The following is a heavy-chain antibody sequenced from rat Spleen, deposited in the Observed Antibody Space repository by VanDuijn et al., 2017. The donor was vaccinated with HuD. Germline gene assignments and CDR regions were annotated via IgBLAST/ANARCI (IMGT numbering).Heavy chain of an antibody. Sequence: EVQLVESGGGLVQPGRSLKLSCAASGFTFSSFPMAWVRQAPKKGLEWVASINTGGGSTYYRDSVKGRFTISKDKAKSTLYLQMDSLRSEDTASYYCARLRYYGNMDAWGQGASVTVSS. D-gene: IGHD1-6*01. CDR2: INTGGGST. V-gene: IGHV5-46*01. CDR1: GFTFSSFP. CDR3: ARLRYYGNMDA. J-gene: IGHJ4*01.